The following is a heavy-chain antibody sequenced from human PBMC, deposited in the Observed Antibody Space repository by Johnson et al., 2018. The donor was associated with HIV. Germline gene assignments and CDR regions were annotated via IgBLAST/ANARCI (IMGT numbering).Heavy chain of an antibody. CDR1: GFTFSSYA. CDR2: ISGSGGST. V-gene: IGHV3-64*04. D-gene: IGHD3-3*01. Sequence: QVQLVESGGGLVQPGGSLRLSCAASGFTFSSYAMHWVRQAPGKGLAYVSAISGSGGSTYYADSVKGRFTISRDNSKNTLYLQINSLRAEDTAVYYCARDRLTIFGVALEAFDIWGQGTMVTVSS. CDR3: ARDRLTIFGVALEAFDI. J-gene: IGHJ3*02.